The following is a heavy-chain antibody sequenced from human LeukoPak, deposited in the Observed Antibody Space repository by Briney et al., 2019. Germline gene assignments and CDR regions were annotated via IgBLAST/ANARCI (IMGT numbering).Heavy chain of an antibody. CDR1: GFTFSSYE. V-gene: IGHV3-48*03. D-gene: IGHD1-14*01. CDR2: ISRSGATI. J-gene: IGHJ4*02. CDR3: ARYTGSFDY. Sequence: GGSLRLSCAASGFTFSSYEMTWVRQAPGKGLEWVSHISRSGATINYADSVKGRFTISRDNAKNSLYLQMSSLRAEDTAVYYCARYTGSFDYWGQGTLVTVSS.